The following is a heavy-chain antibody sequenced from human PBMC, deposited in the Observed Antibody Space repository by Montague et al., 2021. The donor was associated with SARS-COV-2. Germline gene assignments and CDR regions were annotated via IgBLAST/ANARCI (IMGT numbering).Heavy chain of an antibody. V-gene: IGHV3-48*03. D-gene: IGHD6-19*01. CDR2: ISSSGSPI. CDR3: AREYGIAVAGTFIDC. J-gene: IGHJ4*02. CDR1: GFTFGSYE. Sequence: SLRLSCAASGFTFGSYEMNWFRQAPGKGPEWVSYISSSGSPIYYADSVKGRFTISRDNAKTSLYLQMNSLRAEDTAIYYCAREYGIAVAGTFIDCWSQGTLVTVSS.